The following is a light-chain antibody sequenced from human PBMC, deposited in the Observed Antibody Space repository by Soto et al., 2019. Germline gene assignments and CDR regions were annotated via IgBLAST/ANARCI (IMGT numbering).Light chain of an antibody. Sequence: EIVLTQSPATLSLSPGERATLSCRASQSVSSYLAWYQQKPGQAPRLLIYDASNRATGIPARFSGSGSGTDFTLTISSLEPEDFAVYYCKQRGTSGQGNKV. J-gene: IGKJ1*01. CDR1: QSVSSY. V-gene: IGKV3-11*01. CDR2: DAS. CDR3: KQRGT.